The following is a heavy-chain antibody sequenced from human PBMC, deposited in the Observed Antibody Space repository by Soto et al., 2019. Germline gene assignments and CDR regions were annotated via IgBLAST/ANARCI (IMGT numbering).Heavy chain of an antibody. CDR3: ARVAVVVAAPPGYFDY. V-gene: IGHV3-30-3*01. J-gene: IGHJ4*02. CDR1: GLTFSSYA. D-gene: IGHD2-15*01. CDR2: ISYDGSNK. Sequence: GGSLSLSCAASGLTFSSYAMHWVRQAPGKGLEWVAVISYDGSNKYYADSVKGRFTISRDNSKNTLYLQMNSLRAEDTAVYYCARVAVVVAAPPGYFDYWGQGTLVTVSS.